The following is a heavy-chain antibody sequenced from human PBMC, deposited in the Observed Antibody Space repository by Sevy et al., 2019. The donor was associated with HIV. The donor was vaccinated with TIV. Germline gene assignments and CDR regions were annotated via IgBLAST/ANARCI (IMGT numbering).Heavy chain of an antibody. Sequence: GGSLRLSCAASGFTFSDYDMHWVRQAPGKGLEWVAVMSHDGNYKNHADSVKVRFTISRDNFKNTLYLQMNSLRVEDTAVYFCARLFSCGGVCYYLDYWGQGAPVTVSS. CDR3: ARLFSCGGVCYYLDY. CDR1: GFTFSDYD. J-gene: IGHJ4*02. V-gene: IGHV3-30*04. D-gene: IGHD2-21*02. CDR2: MSHDGNYK.